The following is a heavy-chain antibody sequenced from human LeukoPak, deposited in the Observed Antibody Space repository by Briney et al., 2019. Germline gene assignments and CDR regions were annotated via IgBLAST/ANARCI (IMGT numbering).Heavy chain of an antibody. CDR1: GGSISSGGYY. V-gene: IGHV4-31*03. D-gene: IGHD4-17*01. J-gene: IGHJ4*02. CDR2: IYYSGST. Sequence: PSETLSLICTVSGGSISSGGYYWSWIRQHPGKGLEWIGYIYYSGSTYYNPSLKSRVTISVDTSKNQFSLKLSSVTAADTAVYYCARESGAYGDYTFDYWGQGTLVTVSS. CDR3: ARESGAYGDYTFDY.